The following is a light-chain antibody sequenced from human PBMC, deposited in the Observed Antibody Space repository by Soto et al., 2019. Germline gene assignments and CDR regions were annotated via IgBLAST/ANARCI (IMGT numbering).Light chain of an antibody. V-gene: IGKV3-11*01. CDR2: DAF. CDR3: QQRSSWPLT. CDR1: QGVNRY. Sequence: EIVLTQSPATLSLSPGERAILSCRASQGVNRYLAWYQQKPGQVPRLLISDAFTRATGIPARFSGSGSGTDFTLTISSLEPEEFAVYYCQQRSSWPLTFGPGTKVDIK. J-gene: IGKJ3*01.